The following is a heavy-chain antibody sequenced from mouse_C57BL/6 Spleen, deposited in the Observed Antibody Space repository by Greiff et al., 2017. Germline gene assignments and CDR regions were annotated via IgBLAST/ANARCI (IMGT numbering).Heavy chain of an antibody. D-gene: IGHD1-1*01. V-gene: IGHV5-17*01. CDR2: ISSGSSTI. Sequence: EVMLVESGGGLVKPGGSLKLSCAASGFTFSDYGMHWVRQAPEKGLEWVAYISSGSSTIYYADTVKGRFTISRDNAKSTLFLQMTSLRSEDTAMYYCARGDYYGSSYDWYFDVWGTGTTVTVSS. J-gene: IGHJ1*03. CDR1: GFTFSDYG. CDR3: ARGDYYGSSYDWYFDV.